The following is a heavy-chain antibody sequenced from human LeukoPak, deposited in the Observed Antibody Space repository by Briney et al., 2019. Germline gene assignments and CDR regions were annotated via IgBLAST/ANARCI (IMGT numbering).Heavy chain of an antibody. J-gene: IGHJ4*02. V-gene: IGHV4-39*01. CDR2: ISYSGST. CDR3: ARLSPYLGSGSSAFPDDF. Sequence: PSETLSLTCTVSGGPISSSPYYWGWIRQPPGKGLEWIGSISYSGSTFYNLSLKSRLTISVDTSKNQFSLKLSSLTAADTAVFHCARLSPYLGSGSSAFPDDFWGQGTLVTVSS. D-gene: IGHD3-10*01. CDR1: GGPISSSPYY.